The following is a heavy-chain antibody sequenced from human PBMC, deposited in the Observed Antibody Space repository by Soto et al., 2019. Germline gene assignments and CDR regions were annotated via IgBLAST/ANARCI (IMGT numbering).Heavy chain of an antibody. CDR3: AKDESAGYYYFDY. Sequence: GGSLRLSCAASGFTFSNYAISWVRPAPGKGLEWVSVISNNGGSTYYADSVKGRFTISRDNSKNTLYLQMNSLRAEDTAVYYCAKDESAGYYYFDYWGQGTLVTVSS. D-gene: IGHD3-9*01. J-gene: IGHJ4*02. CDR2: ISNNGGST. CDR1: GFTFSNYA. V-gene: IGHV3-23*01.